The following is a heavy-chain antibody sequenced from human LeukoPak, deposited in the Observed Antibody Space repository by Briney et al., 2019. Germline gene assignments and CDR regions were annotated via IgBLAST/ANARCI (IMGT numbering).Heavy chain of an antibody. J-gene: IGHJ6*02. V-gene: IGHV3-30*18. CDR1: GFTFSSYG. D-gene: IGHD3-3*01. CDR3: AKITEWLSPYYYGMDV. CDR2: ISYDGSNK. Sequence: PGGSLRLSCAASGFTFSSYGMHWVRQRPGKGLEWVAVISYDGSNKYYADSVKGRFTISRDNSKNTLYLQMNSLRAEDTAVYYCAKITEWLSPYYYGMDVWGQGTTVTVSS.